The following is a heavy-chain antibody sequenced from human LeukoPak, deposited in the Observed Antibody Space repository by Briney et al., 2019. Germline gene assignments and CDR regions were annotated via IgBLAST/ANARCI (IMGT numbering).Heavy chain of an antibody. J-gene: IGHJ4*02. Sequence: SETLSLTCTVSGGSISNYYWTWIRQPPGKGLEGMVYISNNGTPTFNRSLKSRVPISGDASTRQISLKRSLVTAADTAVYYGARGGQDVEIATTIDYWAREPWSPSPQ. CDR1: GGSISNYY. CDR3: ARGGQDVEIATTIDY. D-gene: IGHD5-24*01. V-gene: IGHV4-59*01. CDR2: ISNNGTP.